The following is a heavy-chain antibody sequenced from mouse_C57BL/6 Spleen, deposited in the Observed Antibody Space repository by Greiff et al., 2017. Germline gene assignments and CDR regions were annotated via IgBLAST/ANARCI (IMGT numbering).Heavy chain of an antibody. Sequence: VQLQQPGAELVKPGASVKLSCKASGYTFTSYWMQWVKQRPGQGLEWIGEIDPSASYTNYNQKFKGKATLTVDTSSSTAYMQLSSLTSEDSAVYYCASGYPYYWGQGTTLTVSS. J-gene: IGHJ2*01. D-gene: IGHD2-2*01. CDR2: IDPSASYT. CDR3: ASGYPYY. V-gene: IGHV1-50*01. CDR1: GYTFTSYW.